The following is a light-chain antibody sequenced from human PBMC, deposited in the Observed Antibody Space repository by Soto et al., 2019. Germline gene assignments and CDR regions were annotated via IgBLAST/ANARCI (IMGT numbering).Light chain of an antibody. Sequence: EIVLAQSPATLSLSPGERATLSCRASQSVSIYLAWYQQKPGQAPRLLIYDASNRATGIPARFSDSGSGTDFTLTISSLEPEDFAVYYCQQRSNWPPKITFGQGTRLEIK. J-gene: IGKJ5*01. V-gene: IGKV3-11*01. CDR3: QQRSNWPPKIT. CDR1: QSVSIY. CDR2: DAS.